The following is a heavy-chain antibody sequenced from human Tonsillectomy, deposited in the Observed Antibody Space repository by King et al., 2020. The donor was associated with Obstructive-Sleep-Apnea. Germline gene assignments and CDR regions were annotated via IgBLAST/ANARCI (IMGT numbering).Heavy chain of an antibody. J-gene: IGHJ4*02. CDR3: ARIHDYASY. V-gene: IGHV2-26*01. CDR1: GFSLTNARMG. CDR2: IFSTDEK. Sequence: QVTLKESGPVLVKPTETLTLTCTVSGFSLTNARMGVSWSRQPPGKALEWLAHIFSTDEKSYSKSLKSRLTISKDTSKSQVVLTMTNLDPLDTATFYCARIHDYASYWGQGTLVTVSS. D-gene: IGHD4-17*01.